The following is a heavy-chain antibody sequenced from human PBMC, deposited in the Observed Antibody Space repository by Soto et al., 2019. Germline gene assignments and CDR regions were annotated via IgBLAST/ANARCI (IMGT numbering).Heavy chain of an antibody. Sequence: GASVKVSCKASGGIFSTYAISWVRQAPGQGLEWMGGIIPIFGTANYAQKFQGRVTITADESTSTAYMEPSSLRSEDTAVYYCARYYSSSSGLVYYYGMDVWGQGTTVTVSS. J-gene: IGHJ6*02. CDR3: ARYYSSSSGLVYYYGMDV. CDR2: IIPIFGTA. D-gene: IGHD6-6*01. CDR1: GGIFSTYA. V-gene: IGHV1-69*13.